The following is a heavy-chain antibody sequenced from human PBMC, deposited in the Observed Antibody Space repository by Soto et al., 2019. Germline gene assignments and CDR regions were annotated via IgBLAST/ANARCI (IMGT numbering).Heavy chain of an antibody. D-gene: IGHD3-16*01. CDR2: IYRSGST. J-gene: IGHJ6*03. CDR3: ARTLDYGHMDV. CDR1: DDSITSGAYY. V-gene: IGHV4-39*07. Sequence: SETLSLTCTVSDDSITSGAYYWGLIRQPPGKGLEWIGYIYRSGSTYYNPSLKSRVTISADTSKNQYSLKLSSVTAADTAVYYCARTLDYGHMDVWGKGTTVTVSS.